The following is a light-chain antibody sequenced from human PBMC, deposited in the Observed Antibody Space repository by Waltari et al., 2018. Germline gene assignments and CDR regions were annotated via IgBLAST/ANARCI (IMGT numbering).Light chain of an antibody. CDR2: GGT. V-gene: IGKV1-39*01. CDR1: ETVNRD. CDR3: QQSYRNPPWT. Sequence: EIQMTQSPSSLSASIGDRVIITCRASETVNRDLNGFQQQAGKAPSLLIYGGTTLESGGPSRFSGSGSGTEVTLTISSLQPEDFATYICQQSYRNPPWTFGQGTKVEVK. J-gene: IGKJ1*01.